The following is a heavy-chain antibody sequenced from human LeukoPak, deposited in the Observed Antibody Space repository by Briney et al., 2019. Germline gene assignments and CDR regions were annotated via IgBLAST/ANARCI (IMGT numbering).Heavy chain of an antibody. Sequence: PSEALSLTCTVSGGSISSYYWRWIRQPPGKGLEWIGYNYYSGSTNYNPSLKSRVTISVDTSENQFSLKLSSVTAADTAVYYCARRNSGWYFPLHWYFDLWGRGTLVTVSS. CDR3: ARRNSGWYFPLHWYFDL. J-gene: IGHJ2*01. V-gene: IGHV4-59*01. D-gene: IGHD6-19*01. CDR1: GGSISSYY. CDR2: NYYSGST.